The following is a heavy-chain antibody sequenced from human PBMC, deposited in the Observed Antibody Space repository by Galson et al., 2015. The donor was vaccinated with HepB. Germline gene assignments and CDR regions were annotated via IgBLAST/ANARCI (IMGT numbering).Heavy chain of an antibody. V-gene: IGHV3-33*08. Sequence: SLRLSCAASGFTFSSYGMHWVRQAPGKGLEWVAVIWYDGSNKYYADSVKGRFTISRDNSKNTLYLQMNSLRAEDTAVYYCARDPRRDGSNIIDYWGQGTLVTVSS. CDR2: IWYDGSNK. CDR3: ARDPRRDGSNIIDY. D-gene: IGHD5-24*01. J-gene: IGHJ4*02. CDR1: GFTFSSYG.